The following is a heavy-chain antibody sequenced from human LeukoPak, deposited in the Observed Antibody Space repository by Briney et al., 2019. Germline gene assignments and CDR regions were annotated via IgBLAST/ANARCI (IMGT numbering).Heavy chain of an antibody. CDR2: ILPSGGIT. J-gene: IGHJ4*02. CDR3: ARAGLLYYFDY. V-gene: IGHV1-46*01. Sequence: GASVKVSCKASGYTFTGYYMHWVRQAPGQGLEWMGVILPSGGITTYAQRFQGRVTLTRDTSTSTAYMELRSLRSDDTAVYYCARAGLLYYFDYWGQGTLVTVSS. CDR1: GYTFTGYY. D-gene: IGHD2-15*01.